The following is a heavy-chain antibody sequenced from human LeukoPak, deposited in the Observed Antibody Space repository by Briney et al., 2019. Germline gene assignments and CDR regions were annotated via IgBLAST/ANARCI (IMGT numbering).Heavy chain of an antibody. D-gene: IGHD3-22*01. CDR3: ARVQQYDKFDY. CDR1: GLTFSSYW. V-gene: IGHV3-74*01. CDR2: INSDGSST. J-gene: IGHJ4*02. Sequence: PGGTLRLSCAASGLTFSSYWMHWVRQAPGKGLVWVSRINSDGSSTTYADSVKGRFTISRDNAKNSLYLQMNSLRAEDTAFYYCARVQQYDKFDYWGQGTLVTVSS.